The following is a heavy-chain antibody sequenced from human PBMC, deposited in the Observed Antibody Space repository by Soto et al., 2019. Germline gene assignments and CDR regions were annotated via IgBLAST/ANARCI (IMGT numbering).Heavy chain of an antibody. Sequence: ASVKVSCKVSGYTLTELSMHWVRQAPGEGLEWMGGFDPEDGETIYAQKFQGRVTMTEDTSTDTAYMELSSLRSEDTAVYYCATIYDDILTGYSAFDYWGQGTLVTVSS. V-gene: IGHV1-24*01. J-gene: IGHJ4*02. CDR3: ATIYDDILTGYSAFDY. CDR1: GYTLTELS. D-gene: IGHD3-9*01. CDR2: FDPEDGET.